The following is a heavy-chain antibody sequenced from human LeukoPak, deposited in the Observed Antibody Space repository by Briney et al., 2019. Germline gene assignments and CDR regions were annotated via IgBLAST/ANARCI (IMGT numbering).Heavy chain of an antibody. Sequence: GGSLRLSCAASGFTFSSYAMSWVRQAPGKGLEWVSTVSGSGGSTFYGDSVKGRFTISRDNAKNTLYLQMNSLRAEDTAVYYCARVGTTSNFYYYYGMDVWGQGTTVTVSS. D-gene: IGHD2/OR15-2a*01. V-gene: IGHV3-23*01. CDR3: ARVGTTSNFYYYYGMDV. CDR2: VSGSGGST. CDR1: GFTFSSYA. J-gene: IGHJ6*02.